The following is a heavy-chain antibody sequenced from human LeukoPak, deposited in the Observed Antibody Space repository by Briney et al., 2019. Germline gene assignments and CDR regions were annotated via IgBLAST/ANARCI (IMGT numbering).Heavy chain of an antibody. D-gene: IGHD6-25*01. CDR2: IKSKTDGETT. V-gene: IGHV3-15*01. CDR3: TTAATAEDY. CDR1: GFTFSNAW. J-gene: IGHJ4*02. Sequence: PGGSLRLSCAASGFTFSNAWMSWVRQAPGKGLEWVGRIKSKTDGETTDYAAPVKGRFTISRDDSKNTLYLQMNSLKTEDTAVYYCTTAATAEDYWGQGTLVTVSS.